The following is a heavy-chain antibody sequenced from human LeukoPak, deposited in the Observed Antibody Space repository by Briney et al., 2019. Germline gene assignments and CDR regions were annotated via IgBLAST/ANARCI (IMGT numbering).Heavy chain of an antibody. Sequence: SVKVSCKASGGTFSSYAISWVRQAPGQGLEWMGGIIPLFPISKYAQRYQGRVTITADESTGTAYMELSSLSSEDTALYYCARASGLNYGFEYWGQEPWSPSPQ. J-gene: IGHJ4*01. CDR3: ARASGLNYGFEY. CDR2: IIPLFPIS. V-gene: IGHV1-69*13. D-gene: IGHD5-18*01. CDR1: GGTFSSYA.